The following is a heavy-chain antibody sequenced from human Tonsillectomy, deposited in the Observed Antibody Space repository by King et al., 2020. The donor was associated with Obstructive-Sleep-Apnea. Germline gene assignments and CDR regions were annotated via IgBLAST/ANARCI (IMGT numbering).Heavy chain of an antibody. J-gene: IGHJ4*02. Sequence: VQLQESGPGLVKPSQTLSLTCTVSGGSISSGGYYWSWIRQHPGKGLEWIGYIYYSGSTYYNPSLKSRVTISVDTSKNQFSRKLSSVTAADTAVYYCARVNYDILTGYFLDYWGQGTLVTVSS. CDR3: ARVNYDILTGYFLDY. CDR1: GGSISSGGYY. D-gene: IGHD3-9*01. CDR2: IYYSGST. V-gene: IGHV4-31*03.